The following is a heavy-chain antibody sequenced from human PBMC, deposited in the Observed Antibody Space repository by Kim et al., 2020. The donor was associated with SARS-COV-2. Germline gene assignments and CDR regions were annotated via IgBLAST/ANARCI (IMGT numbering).Heavy chain of an antibody. CDR2: ISYDGSNK. V-gene: IGHV3-30*18. Sequence: GGSLRLSCAASGFTFSSYGMHWVRQAPGKGLEWVAVISYDGSNKYYADSVKGRFTISRDNSKNTLYLQMNSLRAEDTAVYYCAKDQRGYSYGCDYWGQGTLVTVSS. CDR1: GFTFSSYG. CDR3: AKDQRGYSYGCDY. J-gene: IGHJ4*02. D-gene: IGHD5-18*01.